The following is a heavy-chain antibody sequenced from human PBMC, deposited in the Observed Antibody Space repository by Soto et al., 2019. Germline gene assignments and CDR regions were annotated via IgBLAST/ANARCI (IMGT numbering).Heavy chain of an antibody. V-gene: IGHV3-23*01. CDR1: GFTFNTFE. CDR3: GKGGWVDF. CDR2: ISDDSSRT. J-gene: IGHJ4*02. Sequence: EVQLLESGGGLVQPGGSLRLSCAASGFTFNTFEMSWVRQAPGRGLEWVSFISDDSSRTYYADAVKGRFTISRDNSKYTLYLQMNSLTAEDTAVYACGKGGWVDFWGQGTLVTVSS. D-gene: IGHD1-26*01.